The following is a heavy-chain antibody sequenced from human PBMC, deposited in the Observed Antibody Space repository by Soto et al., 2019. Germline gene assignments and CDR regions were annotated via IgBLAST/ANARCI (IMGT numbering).Heavy chain of an antibody. J-gene: IGHJ5*02. CDR1: GGSIGSYY. CDR2: IYYSDSI. Sequence: QVRLQESGPGLVKPSETLSLTCSVSGGSIGSYYWSWIRQAPGKGLEWIGYIYYSDSINYNPSLKSRVIISVDTSKNQFSLKLTSVTAADTAVYYCARSVFPWGQGTLVTVSS. V-gene: IGHV4-59*12. CDR3: ARSVFP.